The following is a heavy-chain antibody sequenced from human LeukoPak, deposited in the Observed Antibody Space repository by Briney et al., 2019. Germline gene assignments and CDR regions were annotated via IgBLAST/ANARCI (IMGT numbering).Heavy chain of an antibody. CDR2: IYSSGST. CDR3: TRAHGRITRDAYLDY. J-gene: IGHJ4*02. CDR1: GFSVSSNY. D-gene: IGHD3-10*01. Sequence: GGSLRLSCAASGFSVSSNYMSWARQAPGKGLTWVSVIYSSGSTYYADSVKGRFAISRDDSKNTLHLQMNSLRAEDTAMYYCTRAHGRITRDAYLDYWGQGTLVTVSS. V-gene: IGHV3-53*01.